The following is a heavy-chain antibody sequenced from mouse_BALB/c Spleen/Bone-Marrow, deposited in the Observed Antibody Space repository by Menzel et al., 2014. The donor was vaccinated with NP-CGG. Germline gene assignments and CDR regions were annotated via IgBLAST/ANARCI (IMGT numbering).Heavy chain of an antibody. J-gene: IGHJ2*01. CDR2: INPSTGYA. V-gene: IGHV1-7*01. Sequence: QVQLKESGPELAKPGASVKMSCKASGYTFTDTWIHWIKQRPGQGLEWIGYINPSTGYAEYNQNFKDKATLTVAKSSSTAYMQLSSLTSEDSAVYYCARDYWGQGTTLTVSS. CDR1: GYTFTDTW. CDR3: ARDY.